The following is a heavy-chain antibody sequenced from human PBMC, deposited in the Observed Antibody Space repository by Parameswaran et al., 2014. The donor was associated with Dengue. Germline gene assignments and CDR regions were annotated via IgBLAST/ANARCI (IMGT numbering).Heavy chain of an antibody. CDR2: ISYDGSNK. CDR3: AKDLLSGYSYGSGYMDV. D-gene: IGHD5-18*01. Sequence: WIRQPPGKGLEWVAVISYDGSNKYYADSVKGRFTISRDNSKNTLYLQMNSLRAEDTAVYYCAKDLLSGYSYGSGYMDVWGKGTTVTVSS. J-gene: IGHJ6*03. V-gene: IGHV3-30*18.